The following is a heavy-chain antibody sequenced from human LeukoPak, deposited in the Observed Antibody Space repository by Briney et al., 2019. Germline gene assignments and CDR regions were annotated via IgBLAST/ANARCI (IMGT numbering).Heavy chain of an antibody. J-gene: IGHJ6*04. V-gene: IGHV5-10-1*01. Sequence: GESLKISCQGSGYSLTSYWISWVRQMPGKGLEWMGRIDPSDSYTNYSPSFQGHVTISADKSISTAYLQWSSLKASDTAMYYCARQSGDFYYYYGMDVWGKGTAVTVSS. CDR2: IDPSDSYT. D-gene: IGHD7-27*01. CDR1: GYSLTSYW. CDR3: ARQSGDFYYYYGMDV.